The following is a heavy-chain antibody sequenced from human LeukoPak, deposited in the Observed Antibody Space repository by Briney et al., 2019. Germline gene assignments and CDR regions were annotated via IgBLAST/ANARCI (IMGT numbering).Heavy chain of an antibody. CDR3: TRARAVASFYGFDP. D-gene: IGHD6-19*01. V-gene: IGHV3-21*05. J-gene: IGHJ5*02. Sequence: PVQPLDSPSVVSSSSSYIYYADSLKGRFTISGDNAKNSLYLQMNSLRAEDTAVYYCTRARAVASFYGFDPWGQGTLVTVSS. CDR2: VSSSSSYI.